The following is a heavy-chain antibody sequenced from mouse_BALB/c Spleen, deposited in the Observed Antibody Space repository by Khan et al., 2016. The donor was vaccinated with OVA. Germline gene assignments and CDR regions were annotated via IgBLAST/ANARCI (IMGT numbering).Heavy chain of an antibody. Sequence: EVELVESGPELVKPGASVKISCKASGYSFTGYFMNWVMQSHGKSLEWIGRINPHIGETLSNQKFKGKATLTVDESSSTVHMELRSLASEDSAVYYCARNYRSDFDYWGQGTTLTVSS. CDR1: GYSFTGYF. CDR3: ARNYRSDFDY. D-gene: IGHD1-1*01. V-gene: IGHV1-20*02. J-gene: IGHJ2*01. CDR2: INPHIGET.